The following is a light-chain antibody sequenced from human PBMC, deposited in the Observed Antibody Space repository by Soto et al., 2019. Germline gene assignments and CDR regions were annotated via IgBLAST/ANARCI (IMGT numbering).Light chain of an antibody. CDR2: GAS. CDR1: QSVSSN. CDR3: QQYNNWLPWT. J-gene: IGKJ1*01. Sequence: EIVMTQSPATLSVSPGERATLSCRASQSVSSNLAWYQQKPGQAPRLLIYGASNRATGIPAGFSGSGSGTEFDLTISSLESEDFAVYYCQQYNNWLPWTFGQGTNLEIK. V-gene: IGKV3-15*01.